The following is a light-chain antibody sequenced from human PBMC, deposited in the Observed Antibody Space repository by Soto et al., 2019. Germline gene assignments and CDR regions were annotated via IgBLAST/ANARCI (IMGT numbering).Light chain of an antibody. J-gene: IGKJ5*01. CDR3: XXXSNWPIT. V-gene: IGKV3-11*01. CDR2: DAY. Sequence: EIVLTQSPATLSLSPGERATLSCRASQSVSSYLAWYQQKPGQAPRLLIYDAYNRATGIQARFSGSGSGTDFTLTISSLEPEDFAVYYXXXXSNWPITFGQGTRLEIK. CDR1: QSVSSY.